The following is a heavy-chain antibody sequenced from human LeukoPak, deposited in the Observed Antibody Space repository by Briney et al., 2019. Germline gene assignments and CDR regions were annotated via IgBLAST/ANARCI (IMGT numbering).Heavy chain of an antibody. CDR3: AKADGIAAAGNDAFDI. Sequence: PGGSLRLSCAASGFTFRSYAMHWVRQAPGKGLEWVAVISYDGGKKYFADSVKGRFTISRDNSKNTLYLQMNSLRAEDTAVYYCAKADGIAAAGNDAFDIWGQGTMVTVSS. CDR1: GFTFRSYA. V-gene: IGHV3-30*04. D-gene: IGHD6-13*01. CDR2: ISYDGGKK. J-gene: IGHJ3*02.